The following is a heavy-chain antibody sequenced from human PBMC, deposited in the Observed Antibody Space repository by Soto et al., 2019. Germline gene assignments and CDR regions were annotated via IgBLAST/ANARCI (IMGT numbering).Heavy chain of an antibody. V-gene: IGHV1-18*01. D-gene: IGHD3-10*01. CDR1: GYSFTSYG. Sequence: QVQLVQSGAEVKKPGASVKVSCKASGYSFTSYGIGWVRQAHGQGLEWMGWISAYNGNTNYAQKLQGRVTMTTDTSTRPAYMELRSLRFDDTAVYYCARDNGFGESVVWGQGTTVTVSS. CDR2: ISAYNGNT. CDR3: ARDNGFGESVV. J-gene: IGHJ6*02.